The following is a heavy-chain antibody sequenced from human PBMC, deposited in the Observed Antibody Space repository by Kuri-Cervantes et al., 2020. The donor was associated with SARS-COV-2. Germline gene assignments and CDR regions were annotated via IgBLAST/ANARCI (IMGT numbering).Heavy chain of an antibody. CDR3: AKEGDILTPYFDY. CDR1: GGSISTDSYY. J-gene: IGHJ4*02. V-gene: IGHV4-61*09. D-gene: IGHD3-9*01. Sequence: SETLSLTCTVSGGSISTDSYYWSWIRQPAGKGLEWLGDMKTSGSTNYNPSLKGRVTVSVDMSKNQFSLKLSSVTAADTAVYYCAKEGDILTPYFDYWGQGTLVTVSS. CDR2: MKTSGST.